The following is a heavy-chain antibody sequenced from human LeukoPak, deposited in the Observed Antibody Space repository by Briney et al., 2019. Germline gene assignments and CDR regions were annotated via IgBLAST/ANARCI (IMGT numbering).Heavy chain of an antibody. V-gene: IGHV1-3*01. CDR1: GYTFTSYA. J-gene: IGHJ4*02. Sequence: ASVKVSCKASGYTFTSYATHWVRQAPGQRLEWMGWINAGNGNTKYSQKFQGRVTITRDTSASTAYMELSSLRSEDTAVYYCARDNDVLRYFDWSEPFDYWGQGTLVTVSS. CDR3: ARDNDVLRYFDWSEPFDY. CDR2: INAGNGNT. D-gene: IGHD3-9*01.